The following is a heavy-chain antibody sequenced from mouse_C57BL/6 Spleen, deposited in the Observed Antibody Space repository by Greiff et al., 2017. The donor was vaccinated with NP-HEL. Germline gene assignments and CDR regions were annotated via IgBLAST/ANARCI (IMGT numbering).Heavy chain of an antibody. CDR3: ARGALLSSYYAMDY. Sequence: QVQLQQPGAELVKPGASVKLSCKASGYTFTSYWMHWVKQRPGQGLEWIGMIHPNSGSTNYNEKFKSKATLTVDKSSSTAYMQLSSLTSEDYAVYYCARGALLSSYYAMDYWGQGTSVTVSS. CDR1: GYTFTSYW. D-gene: IGHD1-1*01. V-gene: IGHV1-64*01. CDR2: IHPNSGST. J-gene: IGHJ4*01.